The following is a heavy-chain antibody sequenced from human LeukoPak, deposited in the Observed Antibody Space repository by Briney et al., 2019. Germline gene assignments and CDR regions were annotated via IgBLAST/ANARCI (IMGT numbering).Heavy chain of an antibody. J-gene: IGHJ6*02. CDR1: GGSISSYY. CDR2: IYYSGST. CDR3: ARGVQSYYYGMDV. Sequence: SETLSLTCTVSGGSISSYYWSWIRQPPGKGLEWIGYIYYSGSTNYNPSLKSRVTISVDTSKNQFSLKLSSVTAADTAVYYCARGVQSYYYGMDVWGQGTTVTVSS. V-gene: IGHV4-59*01. D-gene: IGHD6-19*01.